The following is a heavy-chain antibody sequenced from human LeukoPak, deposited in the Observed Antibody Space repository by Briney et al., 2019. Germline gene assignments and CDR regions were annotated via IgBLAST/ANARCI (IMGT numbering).Heavy chain of an antibody. V-gene: IGHV1-3*03. Sequence: VASVKVSCKASRYIFTDYAIHWLRQAPGQRLEWMGWIDAGNGNTKYSQEFQGRVTITRDTSTNTAYMELISLRSEDMAVYYRARGRWTAHTVGYYFDSWGQGTLVTVSS. D-gene: IGHD2-21*02. J-gene: IGHJ4*02. CDR3: ARGRWTAHTVGYYFDS. CDR1: RYIFTDYA. CDR2: IDAGNGNT.